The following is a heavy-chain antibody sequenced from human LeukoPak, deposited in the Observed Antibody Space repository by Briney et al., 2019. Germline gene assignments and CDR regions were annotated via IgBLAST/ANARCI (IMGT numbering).Heavy chain of an antibody. CDR3: ARAGAVYYFDY. V-gene: IGHV3-30-3*01. J-gene: IGHJ4*02. Sequence: RTGGSLRLSCAASGFTFSSYAMHWVRQAPGEGLEWVAVISYDGSNKYYADSVKGRFTISRDNSKNTLYLQVNSLRAEDTAVYYCARAGAVYYFDYWGQGTLVTVSS. CDR1: GFTFSSYA. CDR2: ISYDGSNK. D-gene: IGHD6-19*01.